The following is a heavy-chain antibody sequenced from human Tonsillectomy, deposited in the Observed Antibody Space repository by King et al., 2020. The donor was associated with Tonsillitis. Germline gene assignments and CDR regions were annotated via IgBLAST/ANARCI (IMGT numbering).Heavy chain of an antibody. Sequence: VQLVESGGGLVQPGGSLRLSCAASGFTFSSFTMHWVRQAPGKGLEWISDINTSSSTIYYADSVKGRFTISRDNAKISLYLQMNSLRAEDTAVYYCARDPSLGLFDFWGQGTLVTVSS. CDR1: GFTFSSFT. CDR3: ARDPSLGLFDF. V-gene: IGHV3-48*04. J-gene: IGHJ4*02. CDR2: INTSSSTI.